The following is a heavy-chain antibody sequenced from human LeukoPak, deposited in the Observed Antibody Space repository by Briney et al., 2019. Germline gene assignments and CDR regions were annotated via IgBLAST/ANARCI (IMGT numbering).Heavy chain of an antibody. CDR1: GYTFIGYY. D-gene: IGHD3-3*01. J-gene: IGHJ4*02. Sequence: ASMKVSCKASGYTFIGYYLHWVRQAPGQGLEWMGWINPNSGGTNYAQNFQGRVTMTRDTSISTAYLELSRLRSDDTAVYYCASGGGADYWSGYYLDYWGQGTLVTVSS. CDR2: INPNSGGT. CDR3: ASGGGADYWSGYYLDY. V-gene: IGHV1-2*02.